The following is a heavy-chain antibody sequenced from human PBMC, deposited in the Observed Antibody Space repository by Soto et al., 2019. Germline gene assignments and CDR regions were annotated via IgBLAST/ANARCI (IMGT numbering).Heavy chain of an antibody. D-gene: IGHD3-3*01. CDR2: ISASDGKT. V-gene: IGHV1-18*01. CDR3: ARDPHEFWTSYCFDP. Sequence: GASVKVCCTTSGYTFNTSGVNSVRQAPEQGLELMGWISASDGKTTSAEKFQGRVTLTTDTSTSTAYMELSSLRSDDTASYYCARDPHEFWTSYCFDPGGRGTPVTVSS. J-gene: IGHJ5*02. CDR1: GYTFNTSG.